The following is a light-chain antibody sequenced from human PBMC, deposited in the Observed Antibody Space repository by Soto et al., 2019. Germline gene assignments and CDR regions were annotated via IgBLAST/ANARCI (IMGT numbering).Light chain of an antibody. CDR1: QSVSSSY. CDR3: QQYGSSPRT. V-gene: IGKV3-20*01. J-gene: IGKJ1*01. Sequence: EIVLTQSPGTLSLSPGERATLSCRASQSVSSSYLAWYQQKPGQAPRLLIYGASSRATGIPDRFSGSGSGTVFPLTISRLETEDFAVYYRQQYGSSPRTFGHGTKVEIK. CDR2: GAS.